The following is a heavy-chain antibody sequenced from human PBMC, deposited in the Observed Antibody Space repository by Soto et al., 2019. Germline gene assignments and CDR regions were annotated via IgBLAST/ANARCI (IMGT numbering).Heavy chain of an antibody. CDR2: IYYSGTT. CDR1: GGSITSGDYY. J-gene: IGHJ4*02. D-gene: IGHD3-10*01. V-gene: IGHV4-30-4*01. CDR3: ARDYASGSGPEY. Sequence: SQTLSLTCTVSGGSITSGDYYWSWIRQPPGKGLERIGYIYYSGTTYYSPSLKSRVTISADRSRNQFSLKLNSVTAADTAVYYCARDYASGSGPEYWGEGTLVTVSA.